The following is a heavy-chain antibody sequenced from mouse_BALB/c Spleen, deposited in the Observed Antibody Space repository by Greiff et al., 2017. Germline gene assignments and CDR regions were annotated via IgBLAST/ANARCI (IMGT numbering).Heavy chain of an antibody. Sequence: LQQPGSELVRPGASVKLSCKASGYTFTSYWMHWVKQRPGQGLEWIGNIYPGSGSTNYDEKFKSKATLTVDTSSSTAYMQLSSLTSEDSAVYYCARSTGAMDYWGQGTSVTVSS. J-gene: IGHJ4*01. V-gene: IGHV1S22*01. CDR2: IYPGSGST. CDR1: GYTFTSYW. CDR3: ARSTGAMDY.